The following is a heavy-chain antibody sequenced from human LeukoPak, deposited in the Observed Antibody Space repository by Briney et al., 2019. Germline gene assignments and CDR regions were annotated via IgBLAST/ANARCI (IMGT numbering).Heavy chain of an antibody. CDR2: ISAYNGNT. V-gene: IGHV1-18*01. CDR3: ARDQRYFDWTRYFDL. J-gene: IGHJ2*01. Sequence: GASVKVSCKASGYTFNSYGISWVRQAPGQGLEWMGCISAYNGNTNYAQKLQGRVTMTTDTSTSTAYMELRSLRSDDTAVYYCARDQRYFDWTRYFDLWGRGTLVTVSS. CDR1: GYTFNSYG. D-gene: IGHD3-9*01.